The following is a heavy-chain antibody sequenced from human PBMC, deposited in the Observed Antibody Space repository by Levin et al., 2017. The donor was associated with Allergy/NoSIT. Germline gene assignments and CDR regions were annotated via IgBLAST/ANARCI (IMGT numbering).Heavy chain of an antibody. CDR3: ARAPNYGSGRPGDAFDT. V-gene: IGHV3-74*01. J-gene: IGHJ3*02. Sequence: GGSLRLSCAASGFTFSSYWMHWVRQAPGKGLVWVSRINSDGSSTSYADSVKGRFTISRDNAKNTLYLQMNSLRAEDTAVYYCARAPNYGSGRPGDAFDTWGQGTMVTVSS. D-gene: IGHD3-10*01. CDR1: GFTFSSYW. CDR2: INSDGSST.